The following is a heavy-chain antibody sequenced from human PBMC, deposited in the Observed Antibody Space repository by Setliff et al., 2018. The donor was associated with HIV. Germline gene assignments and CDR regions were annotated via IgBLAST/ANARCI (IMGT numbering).Heavy chain of an antibody. CDR2: ISSSSSTI. D-gene: IGHD1-1*01. J-gene: IGHJ4*02. V-gene: IGHV3-48*01. CDR1: GFTLSSYS. Sequence: LTLTCTFSGFTLSSYSMNWVRQAPGKGLEWVSYISSSSSTIYYADSVKGRFTISGDNAKNTLYLQMNSLTSEDTAVYYCARDLNWAFDYWGQGILVTVSS. CDR3: ARDLNWAFDY.